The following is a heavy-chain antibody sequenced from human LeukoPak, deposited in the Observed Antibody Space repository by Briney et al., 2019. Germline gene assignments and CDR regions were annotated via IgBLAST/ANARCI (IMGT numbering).Heavy chain of an antibody. V-gene: IGHV4-61*02. D-gene: IGHD1-14*01. CDR3: ARHSFINGYFDY. J-gene: IGHJ4*02. CDR1: GDSIGRGSYY. CDR2: IFNTGST. Sequence: SETLSLTCAVSGDSIGRGSYYWGWIRQPAGKAPEWIGRIFNTGSTSYNPSLKSRVTISVDTSKTQFSLNLSSVTAADTAVYYCARHSFINGYFDYWGQGTLVTVSS.